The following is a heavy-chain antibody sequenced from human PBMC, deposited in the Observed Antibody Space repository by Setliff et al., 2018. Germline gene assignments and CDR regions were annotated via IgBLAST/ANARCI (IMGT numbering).Heavy chain of an antibody. CDR2: INHSGST. CDR3: ARRYDFWSGYFDY. Sequence: SETLSLTCAVYGGSFSGYYWSWIRQPPGKGLEWIGEINHSGSTNYNPSLKSRVTISVDTSKNQFSLKLSSVTAADTAVYYCARRYDFWSGYFDYWGQGTLVTVSS. D-gene: IGHD3-3*01. CDR1: GGSFSGYY. J-gene: IGHJ4*02. V-gene: IGHV4-34*01.